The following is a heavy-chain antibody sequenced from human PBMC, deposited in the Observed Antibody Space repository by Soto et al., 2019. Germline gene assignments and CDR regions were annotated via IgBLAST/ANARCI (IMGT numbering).Heavy chain of an antibody. D-gene: IGHD3-3*01. CDR3: ARHSQERLFSY. V-gene: IGHV4-39*01. Sequence: QLQLQESGPGLVKPSETLSLTCTVSGGSISSSSYYWGWIRQPPGKGLEWIGSIYYSGSTYYNPSLKSRVTISVDTSKNQFSLKLSSVTAADTAVYYCARHSQERLFSYWGQGTLVTVSS. CDR1: GGSISSSSYY. CDR2: IYYSGST. J-gene: IGHJ4*02.